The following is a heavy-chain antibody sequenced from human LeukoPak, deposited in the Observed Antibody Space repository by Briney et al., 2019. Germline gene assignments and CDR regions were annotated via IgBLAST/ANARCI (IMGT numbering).Heavy chain of an antibody. J-gene: IGHJ4*02. CDR2: INTNTGNP. Sequence: ASVKVSCKASGYSFTSYAMNWVRQAPGQGLERMRWINTNTGNPTYAQGFTGRFVFSLDTSVSTAYLQISSLKAEDTAVYYCARSYYYEQYYFDYWGQGTLVTVSS. CDR1: GYSFTSYA. D-gene: IGHD3-22*01. CDR3: ARSYYYEQYYFDY. V-gene: IGHV7-4-1*02.